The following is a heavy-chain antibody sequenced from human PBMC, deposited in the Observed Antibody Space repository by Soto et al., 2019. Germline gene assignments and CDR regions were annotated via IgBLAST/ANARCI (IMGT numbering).Heavy chain of an antibody. CDR3: AKGFGELLDYYGMDV. V-gene: IGHV3-30*18. Sequence: VGSLRLSCAASRFTFSNYAMHWVRQDPGKGLEWVAFISHDGSDKYYADSVRGRFTISRDNSKNALYLQMNSLRTDDTAVYSCAKGFGELLDYYGMDVWGQGTTVTVSS. J-gene: IGHJ6*02. D-gene: IGHD3-10*01. CDR2: ISHDGSDK. CDR1: RFTFSNYA.